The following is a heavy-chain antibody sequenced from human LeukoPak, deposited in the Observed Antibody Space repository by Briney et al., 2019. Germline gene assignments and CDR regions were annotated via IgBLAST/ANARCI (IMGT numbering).Heavy chain of an antibody. V-gene: IGHV4-59*01. Sequence: PSETLSLTCTVSGGSIGSYYWSWIRQPPGKGLEWIGYIYNSGNTNYSPSLKSRVNISVGTPKNQFSLKLSSVTAADTAVYYCARPSRDGYRYTFDYWGQGILVTVSS. D-gene: IGHD5-24*01. J-gene: IGHJ4*02. CDR1: GGSIGSYY. CDR2: IYNSGNT. CDR3: ARPSRDGYRYTFDY.